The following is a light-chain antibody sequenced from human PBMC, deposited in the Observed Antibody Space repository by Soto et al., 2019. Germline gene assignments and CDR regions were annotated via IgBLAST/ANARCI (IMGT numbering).Light chain of an antibody. Sequence: HAVVTQELSLTVSPGGTVTLTCGSSTGAVTSGHYPYWFQQKPGQAPRTLIYDTSNKHSWTPARFSGSLLGGKAALTLSGAQPEDEAEYYCLISYSGAFYVFGPGTKVTV. V-gene: IGLV7-46*01. CDR1: TGAVTSGHY. CDR2: DTS. J-gene: IGLJ1*01. CDR3: LISYSGAFYV.